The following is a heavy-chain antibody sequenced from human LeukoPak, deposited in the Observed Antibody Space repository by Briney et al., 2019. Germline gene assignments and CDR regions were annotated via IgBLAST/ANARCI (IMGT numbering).Heavy chain of an antibody. CDR1: GFTFSSRW. Sequence: GGSLRLPCAASGFTFSSRWMHWVRQTPGKGLVWVSRISSDATTINYADSVKGRFTISRDNAKNTLYLQMNSLRAEDTAVYYCARDFRGRSAMDVWGKGTTVTVSS. V-gene: IGHV3-74*01. J-gene: IGHJ6*03. D-gene: IGHD3-10*01. CDR2: ISSDATTI. CDR3: ARDFRGRSAMDV.